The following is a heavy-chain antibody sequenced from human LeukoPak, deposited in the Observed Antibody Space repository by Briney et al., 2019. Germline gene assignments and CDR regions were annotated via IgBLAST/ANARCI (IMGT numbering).Heavy chain of an antibody. CDR1: GFTFSSYA. Sequence: GGSLRLSCAASGFTFSSYAMHWVRQAPGKGLVWVSRIKNDGSSTNYADSVKGRFTISRDNAKNTLYLQMNSLRAEDTAVYYCASFCSSSSCALDFWGQGTLVTVSS. CDR3: ASFCSSSSCALDF. D-gene: IGHD2-2*01. J-gene: IGHJ4*02. V-gene: IGHV3-74*01. CDR2: IKNDGSST.